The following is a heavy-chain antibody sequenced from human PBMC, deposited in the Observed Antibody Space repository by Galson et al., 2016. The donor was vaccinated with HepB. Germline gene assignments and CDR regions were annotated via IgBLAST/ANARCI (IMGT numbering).Heavy chain of an antibody. CDR2: ISHSGKSI. CDR3: ARKDINGYFDY. V-gene: IGHV3-11*01. J-gene: IGHJ4*02. Sequence: SLRLSCAASGFPFSDYYMSWIRQSPEKGLECVSYISHSGKSINYADSVKGRFTISRDNAKCSVYLQMNSLRVDDTAMYYCARKDINGYFDYWGQGTLVTVSS. D-gene: IGHD2-15*01. CDR1: GFPFSDYY.